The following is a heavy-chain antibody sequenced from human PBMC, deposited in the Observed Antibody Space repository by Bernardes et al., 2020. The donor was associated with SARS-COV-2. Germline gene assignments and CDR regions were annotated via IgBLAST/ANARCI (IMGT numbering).Heavy chain of an antibody. V-gene: IGHV4-59*01. CDR3: ARGGTSSIWFDP. CDR2: FYPGGST. J-gene: IGHJ5*02. CDR1: GGSISGTY. D-gene: IGHD2-2*01. Sequence: QPVTCSVSGGSISGTYWSWIRQAPGKGLEWIGNFYPGGSTTYTPSLNSRVTISVDMSRNQFSLKLSSVTTADTAVYYCARGGTSSIWFDPWGQGTLVTVSS.